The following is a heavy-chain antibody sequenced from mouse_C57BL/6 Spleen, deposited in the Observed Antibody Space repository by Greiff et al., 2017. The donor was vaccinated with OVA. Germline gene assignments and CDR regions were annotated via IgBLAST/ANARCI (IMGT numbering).Heavy chain of an antibody. Sequence: VQLVESGPGLVQPSQSLSITCTVSGFSLTSYGVHWVRQSPGKGLEWLGVIWRGGSTDYNAAFMSRLSITKDNSKSQVFFKMNSLQADDTAIYYCAKEGAFDTTFYFDYWGQGTTLTVSS. CDR1: GFSLTSYG. CDR3: AKEGAFDTTFYFDY. CDR2: IWRGGST. V-gene: IGHV2-5*01. J-gene: IGHJ2*01. D-gene: IGHD1-1*01.